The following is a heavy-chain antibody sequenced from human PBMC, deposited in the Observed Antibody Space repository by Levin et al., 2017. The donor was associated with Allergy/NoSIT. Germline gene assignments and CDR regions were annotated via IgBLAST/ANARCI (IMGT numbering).Heavy chain of an antibody. CDR2: IYYSGST. CDR3: ARGLAESSRYTHGY. CDR1: GGSISGYY. J-gene: IGHJ4*02. Sequence: LSQTLSLTCTVSGGSISGYYWTWIRQPPGKGLEWIGNIYYSGSTNYNPSLKSRVTISVDTSKNQFSLNLSSVTAADTAVYYCARGLAESSRYTHGYWGQGTLVIVSS. D-gene: IGHD3-16*02. V-gene: IGHV4-59*01.